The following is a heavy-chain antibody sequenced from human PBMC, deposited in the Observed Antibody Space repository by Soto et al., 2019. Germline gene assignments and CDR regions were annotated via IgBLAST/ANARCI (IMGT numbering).Heavy chain of an antibody. CDR1: GFTFSSYW. D-gene: IGHD5-18*01. CDR3: ARDLTEHSYGPLILWY. Sequence: GGSLRLSCAASGFTFSSYWMSWVRQAPGKGLQWVANIKQDGSEKYYVDSVKGRFTISRDNAKNSLYLQMNSLRAEDTAVYYCARDLTEHSYGPLILWYWGQGTLVTVSS. V-gene: IGHV3-7*01. CDR2: IKQDGSEK. J-gene: IGHJ4*02.